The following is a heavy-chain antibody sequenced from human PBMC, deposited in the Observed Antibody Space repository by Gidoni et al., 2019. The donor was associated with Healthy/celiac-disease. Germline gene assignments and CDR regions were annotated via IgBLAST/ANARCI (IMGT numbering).Heavy chain of an antibody. J-gene: IGHJ6*03. Sequence: QVHLVKSGAEVKKPGSSVKVSCKASGYPLTGYDMHWVRQSRGPGLEWMGRINPNSSGTNYAQKYQGRVTMTRDTSISTAYMELSRLRSDDTAVYYCERGHEELRFLEYQFMDVWGKGTTVTVSS. D-gene: IGHD3-3*01. CDR2: INPNSSGT. CDR3: ERGHEELRFLEYQFMDV. V-gene: IGHV1-2*06. CDR1: GYPLTGYD.